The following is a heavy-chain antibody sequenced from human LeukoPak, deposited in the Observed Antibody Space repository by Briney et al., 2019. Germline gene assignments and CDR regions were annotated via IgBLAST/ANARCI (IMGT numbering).Heavy chain of an antibody. V-gene: IGHV3-7*01. CDR3: KSGGAAPGSFDN. Sequence: GGSLRLSCAASGFIFSSYWMSWVRQAPGKGLEWVANIKQDGSEKYHVDSVKGRFTISRDNAKNSLYLQLNSLRVEDTAVYYCKSGGAAPGSFDNWGQGTLVTVSP. J-gene: IGHJ4*02. D-gene: IGHD6-13*01. CDR1: GFIFSSYW. CDR2: IKQDGSEK.